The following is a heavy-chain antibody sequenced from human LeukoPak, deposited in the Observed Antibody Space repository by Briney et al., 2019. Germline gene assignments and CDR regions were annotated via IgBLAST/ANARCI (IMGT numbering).Heavy chain of an antibody. Sequence: SGGSLRLSCAASGFTFSSYSMNWIRQTPGKGLEWVSSISGSGEFIYYVDSVRGRFTISRENGKNSLYLQMNSLRPEDTAVYYCARDDSHGYHFFDSWGQGTLVTVSS. CDR1: GFTFSSYS. V-gene: IGHV3-21*01. CDR2: ISGSGEFI. J-gene: IGHJ4*02. D-gene: IGHD3-22*01. CDR3: ARDDSHGYHFFDS.